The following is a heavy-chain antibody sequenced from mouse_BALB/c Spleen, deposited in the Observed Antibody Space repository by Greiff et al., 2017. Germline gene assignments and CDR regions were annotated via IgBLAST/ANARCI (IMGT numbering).Heavy chain of an antibody. Sequence: VKVVESGAELAKPGASVKMSCKASGYTFTSYWMHWVKQRPGQGLEWIGCINPSTGYTEYNQKFKDKATLTADKSSSTAYMQLSSLTSEDSAVYYCARRAYYRYYVDAMDYWGQGTSVTVSS. CDR2: INPSTGYT. CDR3: ARRAYYRYYVDAMDY. CDR1: GYTFTSYW. V-gene: IGHV1-7*01. D-gene: IGHD2-14*01. J-gene: IGHJ4*01.